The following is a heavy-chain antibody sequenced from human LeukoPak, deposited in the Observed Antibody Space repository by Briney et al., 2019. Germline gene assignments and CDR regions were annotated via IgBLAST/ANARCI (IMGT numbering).Heavy chain of an antibody. D-gene: IGHD1-26*01. Sequence: ASVKVSCKASGDTFSSYAISWVRQAPGQGHEWMLGIIPIFGTANYAQKFQGRVTIITDESTSTAYMELSSLRSDDTAVYYCARDPSVGSFQHWGQGTLVTVSS. V-gene: IGHV1-69*05. CDR2: IIPIFGTA. CDR1: GDTFSSYA. CDR3: ARDPSVGSFQH. J-gene: IGHJ1*01.